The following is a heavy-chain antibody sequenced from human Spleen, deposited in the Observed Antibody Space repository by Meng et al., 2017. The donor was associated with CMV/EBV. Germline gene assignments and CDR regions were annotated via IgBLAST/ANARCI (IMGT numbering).Heavy chain of an antibody. CDR2: IRYDGSNK. V-gene: IGHV3-30*02. Sequence: GESLKISCAASGFTFSGYGMHWVRQAPGKGLEWVAFIRYDGSNKYYADSVKGRFTISRDNSKNTLYLQMNSLRAEDTAVYYCARDGPNLLPPSGAFDIWGQGTMVTVSS. CDR3: ARDGPNLLPPSGAFDI. CDR1: GFTFSGYG. J-gene: IGHJ3*02. D-gene: IGHD1-14*01.